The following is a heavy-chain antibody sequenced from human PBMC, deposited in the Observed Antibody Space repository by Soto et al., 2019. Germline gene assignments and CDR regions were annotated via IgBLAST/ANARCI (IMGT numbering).Heavy chain of an antibody. J-gene: IGHJ4*02. CDR1: GFTFSSYA. D-gene: IGHD5-18*01. V-gene: IGHV3-23*01. Sequence: EVQLLESGGGLVQPGESLRLSCAASGFTFSSYAMSWVRQAPGKGLEWVSTISSSGGSTYYADSVKGRFTISRDNSKNTLYLQMNSLRAEDTAVYYCAKDGLGAYTYGSYYFDYWGQGTLVTVSS. CDR3: AKDGLGAYTYGSYYFDY. CDR2: ISSSGGST.